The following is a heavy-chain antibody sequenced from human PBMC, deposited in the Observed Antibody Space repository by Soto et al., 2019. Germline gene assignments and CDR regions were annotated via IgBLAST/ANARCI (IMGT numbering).Heavy chain of an antibody. D-gene: IGHD5-18*01. J-gene: IGHJ4*02. CDR1: GFTLSNYE. V-gene: IGHV3-48*03. CDR3: ARDSSPRRGYNFDY. Sequence: EVQLVESGGGLVQPGGSLRLSCAASGFTLSNYEMNWVRQAPGKGLEWVSYISRSGFTIYYADSVKGRFTISRDSAKNSLYLQMDSLRAEDTAVYYCARDSSPRRGYNFDYWGQGTLVTVSS. CDR2: ISRSGFTI.